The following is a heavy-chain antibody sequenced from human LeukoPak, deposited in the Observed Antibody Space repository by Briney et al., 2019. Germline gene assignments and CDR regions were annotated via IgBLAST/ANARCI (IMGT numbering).Heavy chain of an antibody. D-gene: IGHD6-13*01. CDR2: ISGSGTT. CDR1: GFSFSSYA. CDR3: AKDSGHSSSWYY. Sequence: GGSPRLSCAASGFSFSSYAMNWVRQAPGKGLEWVSSISGSGTTCYADSVKGRFTISRDSARNTLYLQMNSLRAEDTAVYYCAKDSGHSSSWYYWGQGTLVTVSS. J-gene: IGHJ4*02. V-gene: IGHV3-23*01.